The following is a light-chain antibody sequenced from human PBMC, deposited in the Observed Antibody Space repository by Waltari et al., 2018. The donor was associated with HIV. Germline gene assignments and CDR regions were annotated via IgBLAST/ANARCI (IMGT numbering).Light chain of an antibody. CDR3: ASWDASLNGWV. Sequence: QSVVTQPPSVSGTPGQTVTSSCSGSTSNIGMQPVNWYQHLPGPAPKRLIYGNYQRPSGVPDRFSASKSGTSASLAISGLQSEDEADYYCASWDASLNGWVFGGGTKLTVL. V-gene: IGLV1-44*01. CDR2: GNY. CDR1: TSNIGMQP. J-gene: IGLJ3*02.